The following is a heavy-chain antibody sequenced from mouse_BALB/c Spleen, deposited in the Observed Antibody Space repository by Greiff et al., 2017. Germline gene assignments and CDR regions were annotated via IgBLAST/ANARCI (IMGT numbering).Heavy chain of an antibody. J-gene: IGHJ2*01. CDR3: TRGSNYFDH. CDR1: GYTFTSYW. V-gene: IGHV1-69*02. CDR2: IYPSDSYT. Sequence: QVQLQQPGAELVRPGASVKLSCKASGYTFTSYWINWVKQRPGQGLEWIGNIYPSDSYTNYNQKFKDKATLTVDKSSSTAYMQLSSPTSEDSAVYYCTRGSNYFDHWGQGTTLTVSS.